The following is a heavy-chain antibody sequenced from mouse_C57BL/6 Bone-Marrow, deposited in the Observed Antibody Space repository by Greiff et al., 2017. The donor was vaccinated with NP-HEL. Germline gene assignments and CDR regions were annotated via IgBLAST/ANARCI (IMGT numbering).Heavy chain of an antibody. V-gene: IGHV3-6*01. J-gene: IGHJ4*01. CDR2: ISYDGSN. CDR1: GYSITSGYY. CDR3: ARGGLRRGIYYAMDY. Sequence: EVQLQQSGPGLVKPSQSLSLTCSVTGYSITSGYYWNWIRQFPGNKLEWMGYISYDGSNNYNPSLKNRISITRDTSKNQFFLKLNSVTTEDTATYYCARGGLRRGIYYAMDYWGQGTSVTVSS. D-gene: IGHD2-2*01.